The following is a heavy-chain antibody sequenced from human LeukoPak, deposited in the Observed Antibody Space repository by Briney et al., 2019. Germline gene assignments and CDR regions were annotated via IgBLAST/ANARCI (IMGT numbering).Heavy chain of an antibody. D-gene: IGHD1-26*01. CDR2: INHSGST. V-gene: IGHV4-34*01. CDR3: ARELVGAIGY. J-gene: IGHJ4*02. Sequence: PSETLSLTCAVYGGSFSGYYWGWIRQPPGKGLEWIGEINHSGSTNYNPSLKSRVTISVDTSKNQFSLKLSSVTAADTAVYYCARELVGAIGYWGQGTLVTVSS. CDR1: GGSFSGYY.